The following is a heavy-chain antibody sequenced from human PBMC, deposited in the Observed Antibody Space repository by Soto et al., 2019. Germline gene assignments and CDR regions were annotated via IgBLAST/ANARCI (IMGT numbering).Heavy chain of an antibody. V-gene: IGHV3-30*03. CDR2: LSYEGNSK. D-gene: IGHD6-19*01. J-gene: IGHJ4*02. CDR3: ARDVIAVAGSADY. CDR1: GFPSSNYG. Sequence: GGSLRLSCAASGFPSSNYGMYWVRQAPGKGLEWVALLSYEGNSKFYADSVKGRFTVSRDNSKNTLYLQMDSLTAEDTAVYYCARDVIAVAGSADYWGQGTLVTVSS.